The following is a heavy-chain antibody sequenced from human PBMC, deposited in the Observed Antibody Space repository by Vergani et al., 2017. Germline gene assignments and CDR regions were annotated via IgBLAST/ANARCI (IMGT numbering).Heavy chain of an antibody. D-gene: IGHD2-15*01. J-gene: IGHJ4*02. CDR2: IKQDGSEK. CDR3: ARGLLMDIVVVVAATGGYYFDY. CDR1: GFTFSSYW. Sequence: EVQLVESGGGLVQPGGSLRLSCAASGFTFSSYWMSWVRQAPGKGLEWVANIKQDGSEKYYVDSVKGRFTISRDNAKNSLYLQMNSLRAEDTTVYYCARGLLMDIVVVVAATGGYYFDYWGQGTLVTVSS. V-gene: IGHV3-7*01.